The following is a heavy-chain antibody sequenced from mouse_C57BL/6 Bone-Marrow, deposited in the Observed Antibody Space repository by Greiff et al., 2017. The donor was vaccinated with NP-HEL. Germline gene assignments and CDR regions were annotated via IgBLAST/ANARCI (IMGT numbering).Heavy chain of an antibody. CDR2: IDPATGGT. J-gene: IGHJ3*01. V-gene: IGHV1-15*01. CDR1: GYTFTDYE. Sequence: QVQLQQSGAELVRPGASVTLSCKASGYTFTDYEMHWVKQTPVHGLEWIGAIDPATGGTAYIQKFKGKAILTADKSSSTAYMELRSLTSEDSAVYYCTSPRDRGSPWFAYWGQGTLVTVSA. CDR3: TSPRDRGSPWFAY. D-gene: IGHD1-1*01.